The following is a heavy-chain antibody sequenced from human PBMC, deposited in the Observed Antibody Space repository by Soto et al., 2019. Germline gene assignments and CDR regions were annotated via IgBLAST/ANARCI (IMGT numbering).Heavy chain of an antibody. CDR2: ISYDGGEK. Sequence: QVQLVESGGGVVQPGRSLRLSCAASGFNFSTYGVHWVRQAPGKGLEWVGVISYDGGEKYYADSVKGRFTISRDNSKDTLYLQMNSLRPEDTAVYYWANDVMGSPDYWGQGTLVTVSS. CDR1: GFNFSTYG. CDR3: ANDVMGSPDY. V-gene: IGHV3-30*18. J-gene: IGHJ4*02. D-gene: IGHD2-8*01.